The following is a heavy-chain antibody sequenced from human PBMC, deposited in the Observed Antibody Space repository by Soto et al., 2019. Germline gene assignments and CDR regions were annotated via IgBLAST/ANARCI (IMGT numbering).Heavy chain of an antibody. V-gene: IGHV1-2*04. D-gene: IGHD2-21*01. Sequence: GASVKVSCKASGYTFTGYYMHWVRQAPGQGLEWMGWINANSGDTNYAQKFQGWVTMTRDTSTSTAYMELSSLRSDDTAVYYCARSYSGGFDYWGQGTLVTVSS. J-gene: IGHJ4*02. CDR1: GYTFTGYY. CDR3: ARSYSGGFDY. CDR2: INANSGDT.